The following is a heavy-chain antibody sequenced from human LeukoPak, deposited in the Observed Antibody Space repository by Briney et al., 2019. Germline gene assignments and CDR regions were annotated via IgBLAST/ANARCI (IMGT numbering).Heavy chain of an antibody. CDR3: ARNYGSGSCFDY. J-gene: IGHJ4*02. Sequence: SETLSLTCTVSGGSISNSNFYWGWIRQPPGKGLEWIGSTYYSGNTYYNPSLKSRVTISVDTSKNRFSLKLSSVTAADTAVYFCARNYGSGSCFDYWGQGTLVTVSS. D-gene: IGHD3-10*01. CDR1: GGSISNSNFY. CDR2: TYYSGNT. V-gene: IGHV4-39*01.